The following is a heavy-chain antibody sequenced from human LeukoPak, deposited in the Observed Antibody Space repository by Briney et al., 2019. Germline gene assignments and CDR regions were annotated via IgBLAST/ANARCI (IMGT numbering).Heavy chain of an antibody. V-gene: IGHV3-15*01. Sequence: GGSLRLSCAVSGINFNDAWMSWVRQAPGKGLEWVGRLKSRGSGGTADYSAPVKGRFTVSRDDSQNTLYLQMNSLTIEDTGVYFCSWELDVSFGRRLEHWGQGTLVTVAS. CDR3: SWELDVSFGRRLEH. J-gene: IGHJ5*02. D-gene: IGHD1-1*01. CDR1: GINFNDAW. CDR2: LKSRGSGGTA.